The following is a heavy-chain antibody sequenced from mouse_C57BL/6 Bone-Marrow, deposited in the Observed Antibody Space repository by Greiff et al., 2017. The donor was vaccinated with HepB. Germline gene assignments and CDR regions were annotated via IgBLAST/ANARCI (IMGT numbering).Heavy chain of an antibody. CDR1: GYTFTDYY. Sequence: VQLQQSGPVLVKPGASVKMSCKASGYTFTDYYMNWVKQSHGKSLEWIGVINPYNGGTSYNQKFKGKATLTVDKSSSTAYMELNSLTSEDSAVYYCARRLDYDDGAWFAYWGQGTLVTVSA. CDR3: ARRLDYDDGAWFAY. V-gene: IGHV1-19*01. J-gene: IGHJ3*01. D-gene: IGHD2-4*01. CDR2: INPYNGGT.